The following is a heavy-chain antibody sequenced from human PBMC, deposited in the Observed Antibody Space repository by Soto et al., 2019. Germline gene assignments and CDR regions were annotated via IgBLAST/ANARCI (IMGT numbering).Heavy chain of an antibody. CDR3: VREQLYYNVVYGRPLDTLDM. CDR1: GFTFSSYA. Sequence: GGSLRLSCAASGFTFSSYAMHWVRQAPGKGLEWVAVISYDGSNKYYADSVKGRFTISRDNSKNTLYLQLNSLRAEDTAVYYCVREQLYYNVVYGRPLDTLDMWRHGTMATLS. D-gene: IGHD3-10*02. J-gene: IGHJ3*02. CDR2: ISYDGSNK. V-gene: IGHV3-30-3*01.